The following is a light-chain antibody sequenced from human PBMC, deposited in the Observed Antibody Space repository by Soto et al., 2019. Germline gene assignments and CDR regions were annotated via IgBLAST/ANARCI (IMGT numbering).Light chain of an antibody. CDR2: DAS. J-gene: IGKJ3*01. CDR3: QQYENLPS. Sequence: DIHITHSPSSLSASVGDRVTITCQASQDISNFLNWYQQKPGKAPELLIYDASNLETGVPSRFSGSGSGTDFSFTISSLQPEDIATYFCQQYENLPSFGPGTKVDIK. V-gene: IGKV1-33*01. CDR1: QDISNF.